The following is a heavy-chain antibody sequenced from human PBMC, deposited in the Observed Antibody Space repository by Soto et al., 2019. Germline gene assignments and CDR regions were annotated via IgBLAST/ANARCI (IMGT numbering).Heavy chain of an antibody. J-gene: IGHJ3*02. Sequence: ASVKVSCKASGGTFSSYAISWVRQAPGQGLEWMGGIIPIFGTANYTQKFQGRVTITADESTSTAYMELSSLRSEDTAVYYCARPLDSSVYYYAFDIWGQGTMVTVSS. V-gene: IGHV1-69*13. CDR2: IIPIFGTA. D-gene: IGHD3-22*01. CDR1: GGTFSSYA. CDR3: ARPLDSSVYYYAFDI.